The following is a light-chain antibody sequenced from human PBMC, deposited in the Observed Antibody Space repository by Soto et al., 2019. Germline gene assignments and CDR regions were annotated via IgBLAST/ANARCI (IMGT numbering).Light chain of an antibody. CDR3: RQYVSYPVT. Sequence: DIQMTQSPSTLSASVGDRVTITCRASQSISNSVAWYQQKAGKAPNLLIYKASSLESGVPSRFSGSGSGTEFTLTISSLQPDDVATYYCRQYVSYPVTFGGGTKVEMK. CDR1: QSISNS. J-gene: IGKJ4*01. CDR2: KAS. V-gene: IGKV1-5*03.